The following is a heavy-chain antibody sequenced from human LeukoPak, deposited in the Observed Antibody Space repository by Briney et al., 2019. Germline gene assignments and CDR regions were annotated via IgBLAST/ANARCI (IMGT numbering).Heavy chain of an antibody. J-gene: IGHJ4*02. D-gene: IGHD6-13*01. CDR1: GFTFSSYG. V-gene: IGHV3-30*18. Sequence: GRSLRLSCEASGFTFSSYGMHWVRQAPGKGLEWVAVISYDGSNKYYADSVKGRFTISRDNSKNTLYLQMNSLRAEDTAVYYCAKGSRVRYSSSWSLIDYWGQGTLVTVSS. CDR3: AKGSRVRYSSSWSLIDY. CDR2: ISYDGSNK.